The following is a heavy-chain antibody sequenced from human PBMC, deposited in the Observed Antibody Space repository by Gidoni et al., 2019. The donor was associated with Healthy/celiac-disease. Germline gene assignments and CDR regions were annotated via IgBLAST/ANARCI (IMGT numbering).Heavy chain of an antibody. D-gene: IGHD6-19*01. CDR1: GFTFSSYA. J-gene: IGHJ5*02. CDR2: ISGSGGST. V-gene: IGHV3-23*01. CDR3: AKRSRLVAVAGEWFDP. Sequence: EVQLLESGGGLVQPGGSLRLSCAASGFTFSSYAMSWVRQAPGKGLEWVSAISGSGGSTYYADSVKGRFTISRDNSKNTLYLQMNSLRAEDTAVYYCAKRSRLVAVAGEWFDPWGQGTLVTVSS.